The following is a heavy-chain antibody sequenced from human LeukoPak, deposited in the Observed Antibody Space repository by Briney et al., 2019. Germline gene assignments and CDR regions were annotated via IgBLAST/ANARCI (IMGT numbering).Heavy chain of an antibody. D-gene: IGHD5-18*01. J-gene: IGHJ4*02. Sequence: GESLKISCKGSGYSFTSYWIGWVRQMPGKGLEWMGIIYPGDSDTRYSPSFQGQVTISADKSISTAYLQWSSLKASDTAMYYCARAPGYSYGYNYFDYWGQGTLVTVSS. V-gene: IGHV5-51*01. CDR1: GYSFTSYW. CDR3: ARAPGYSYGYNYFDY. CDR2: IYPGDSDT.